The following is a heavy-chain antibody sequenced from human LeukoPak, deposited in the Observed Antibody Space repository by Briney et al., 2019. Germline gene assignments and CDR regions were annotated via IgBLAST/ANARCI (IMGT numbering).Heavy chain of an antibody. CDR3: ASTAMGDYFDY. CDR2: IYSGGST. CDR1: GFTVSSNY. V-gene: IGHV3-66*01. Sequence: GGSLRLSCAASGFTVSSNYVSWVRQAPGKGLEWVSVIYSGGSTYYADSVKGRFTISRDNSKNTLYLQMNSLRAEGTAVYYCASTAMGDYFDYWGQGTLVTVSS. J-gene: IGHJ4*02. D-gene: IGHD5-18*01.